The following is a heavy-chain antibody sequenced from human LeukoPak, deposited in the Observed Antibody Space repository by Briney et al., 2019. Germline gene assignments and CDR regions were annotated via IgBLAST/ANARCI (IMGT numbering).Heavy chain of an antibody. Sequence: QAGGSLRLSCAASGFTFSSYAMSWVRQAPGKGLEWVSAISGSGGSTYYADSVKGRFTISRDNSKNTLYLQMNSLRAEDTAVYYCAKECYGSGSYKGRADYWGQGTLVTVSS. CDR1: GFTFSSYA. D-gene: IGHD3-10*01. CDR3: AKECYGSGSYKGRADY. J-gene: IGHJ4*02. V-gene: IGHV3-23*01. CDR2: ISGSGGST.